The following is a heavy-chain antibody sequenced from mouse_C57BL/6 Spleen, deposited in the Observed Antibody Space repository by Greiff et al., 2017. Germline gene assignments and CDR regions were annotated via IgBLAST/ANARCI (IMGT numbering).Heavy chain of an antibody. CDR1: GYTFTDYY. Sequence: QVQLKESGAELVRPGASVKLSCKASGYTFTDYYINWVKQRPGQGLEWIARIYPGSGNTYYNEKFKGKATLTAEKSSSTAYMQLSSLTSEDSAVYFCAGDGAYWGQGTLVTVSA. D-gene: IGHD2-3*01. V-gene: IGHV1-76*01. J-gene: IGHJ3*01. CDR3: AGDGAY. CDR2: IYPGSGNT.